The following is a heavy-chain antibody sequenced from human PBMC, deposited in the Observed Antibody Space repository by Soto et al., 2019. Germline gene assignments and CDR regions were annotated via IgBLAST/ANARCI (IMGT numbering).Heavy chain of an antibody. CDR2: INAGNGNT. Sequence: ASVKVSCKASGYTFTSYSMHWVREAPGQRLEWMGWINAGNGNTKYSQKFQGRVTITRDTSASTAYMELSSLRSEDTAVYYCARDRYDFWSGFLPVVYYGMDVWGQGTTVTVSS. D-gene: IGHD3-3*01. CDR3: ARDRYDFWSGFLPVVYYGMDV. V-gene: IGHV1-3*01. J-gene: IGHJ6*02. CDR1: GYTFTSYS.